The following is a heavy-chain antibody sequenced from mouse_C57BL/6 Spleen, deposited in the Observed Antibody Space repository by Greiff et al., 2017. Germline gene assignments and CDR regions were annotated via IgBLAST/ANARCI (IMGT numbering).Heavy chain of an antibody. CDR3: ARGKRDFDY. CDR2: INPYNGGT. V-gene: IGHV1-19*01. J-gene: IGHJ2*01. CDR1: GYTFTDYY. Sequence: VQLQQSGPVLVKPGASVKMSCKASGYTFTDYYMNWVKQSHGKSLEWIGVINPYNGGTSYNQKFKGKATLTVDKSSSTAYMELNSLTSEDSAVYYCARGKRDFDYWGQGTTLTVSS.